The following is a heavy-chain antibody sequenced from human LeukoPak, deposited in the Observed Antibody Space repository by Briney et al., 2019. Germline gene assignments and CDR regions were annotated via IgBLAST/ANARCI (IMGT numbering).Heavy chain of an antibody. CDR2: ISSSSSYI. D-gene: IGHD3-22*01. J-gene: IGHJ4*02. CDR1: GFTFSSYS. CDR3: ARDFEERGYFVADFDY. V-gene: IGHV3-21*01. Sequence: GGSLRLSCAASGFTFSSYSMNWVRQAPGKGLEWVSSISSSSSYIYYADSVKGRFTISRDNAKNSLYLQMNSLRAEDTAVYYCARDFEERGYFVADFDYWGQGTLVTVSP.